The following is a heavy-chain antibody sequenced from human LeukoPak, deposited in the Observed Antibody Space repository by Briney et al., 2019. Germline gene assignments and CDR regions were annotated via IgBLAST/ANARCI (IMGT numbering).Heavy chain of an antibody. V-gene: IGHV1-8*01. CDR2: MNPNTGNT. J-gene: IGHJ4*02. CDR1: GYTFH. CDR3: ASARGAGPTLGLDF. D-gene: IGHD1-26*01. Sequence: ASVKVSCKASGYTFHIDWVRQAAGQGLEWMGWMNPNTGNTVYARKFQGSVTMTRNISIYTTYLEVSSLTYEDTAVYYCASARGAGPTLGLDFWGQGTLVTVSP.